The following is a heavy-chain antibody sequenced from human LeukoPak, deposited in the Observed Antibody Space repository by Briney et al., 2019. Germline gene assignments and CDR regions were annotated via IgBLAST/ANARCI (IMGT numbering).Heavy chain of an antibody. J-gene: IGHJ6*03. CDR3: ARGSESEVVPAAVYYYYYYMDV. D-gene: IGHD2-2*01. CDR2: IKQDGSEK. CDR1: GFTFSSYW. Sequence: GGSLRLSCAASGFTFSSYWMSWVRQAPGKGLEWVANIKQDGSEKYYVDSVKGRFTISRDNAKNSLYLQMNSLRAEDTTVYYCARGSESEVVPAAVYYYYYYMDVWGKGTTVTVSS. V-gene: IGHV3-7*01.